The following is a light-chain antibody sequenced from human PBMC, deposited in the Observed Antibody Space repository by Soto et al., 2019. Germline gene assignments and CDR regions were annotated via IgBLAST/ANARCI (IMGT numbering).Light chain of an antibody. Sequence: DIQMTQSPSTLPASLGDRVTITCRASQSISSWLAWYQQKPGKAPKPLIYGASSLESGVPSRFSGSGSGTEFTLTISSLQPDDFATYYCQQYNSYQRTFGQGTKVDIK. CDR3: QQYNSYQRT. V-gene: IGKV1-5*01. CDR1: QSISSW. CDR2: GAS. J-gene: IGKJ1*01.